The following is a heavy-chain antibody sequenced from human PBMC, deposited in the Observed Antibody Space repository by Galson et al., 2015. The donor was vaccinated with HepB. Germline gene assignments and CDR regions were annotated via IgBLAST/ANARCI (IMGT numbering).Heavy chain of an antibody. CDR1: GYTFTSYA. CDR3: ARGDFYCSSTSCPLVGDYYYGMDV. J-gene: IGHJ6*02. D-gene: IGHD2-2*01. Sequence: SVKVSCKASGYTFTSYAMHWVRQAPGQRLEWMGWINAGNGNTKYSQKFQGRVTITRDTSASTAYMELSSLRSEDTAVYYCARGDFYCSSTSCPLVGDYYYGMDVWGQGTTVTVSS. CDR2: INAGNGNT. V-gene: IGHV1-3*01.